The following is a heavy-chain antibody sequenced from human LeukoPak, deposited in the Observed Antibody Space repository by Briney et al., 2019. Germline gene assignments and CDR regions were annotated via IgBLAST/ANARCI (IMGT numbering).Heavy chain of an antibody. CDR2: INHSGST. J-gene: IGHJ6*02. V-gene: IGHV4-34*01. CDR3: ARAPRPAYYYYYGMDV. Sequence: QASETLSLTCAVYGGSFSGYYWSWIRQPPGKGLEWIGEINHSGSTNYNPSLKSRVTISVDTSKNQFSLKLSSVTAADTAVYYCARAPRPAYYYYYGMDVWGQGTTVTVSS. CDR1: GGSFSGYY.